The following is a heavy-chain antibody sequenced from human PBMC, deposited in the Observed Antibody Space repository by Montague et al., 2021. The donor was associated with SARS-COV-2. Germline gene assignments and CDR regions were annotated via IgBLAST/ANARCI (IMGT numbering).Heavy chain of an antibody. V-gene: IGHV4-39*01. J-gene: IGHJ3*02. Sequence: SETLSLTCTVSGGSISSCSYYWGWIRQPPGKGLEWIGSIYYSGSTYYNPSLKSRVTISVDTSKNQFSLKLSSVTAADTAVYYCARLPTSYYYDSKAAPATPDAFDIWGQGTVVTVSS. CDR2: IYYSGST. CDR1: GGSISSCSYY. CDR3: ARLPTSYYYDSKAAPATPDAFDI. D-gene: IGHD3-22*01.